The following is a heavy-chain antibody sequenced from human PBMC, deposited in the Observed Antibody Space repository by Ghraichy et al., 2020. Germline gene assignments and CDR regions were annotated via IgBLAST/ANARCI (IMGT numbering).Heavy chain of an antibody. V-gene: IGHV4-39*01. Sequence: SETLSLTCTVSGGSISTSSYYWGWIRQPPGKGLEWIGSIYYRGRTSYNPSLKSRVTISVDTSKNQFYLKLTSVTAADTAVYYCASRDSSGYYNPNSVDYWGQGTLVTVSS. CDR1: GGSISTSSYY. D-gene: IGHD3-22*01. CDR3: ASRDSSGYYNPNSVDY. J-gene: IGHJ4*02. CDR2: IYYRGRT.